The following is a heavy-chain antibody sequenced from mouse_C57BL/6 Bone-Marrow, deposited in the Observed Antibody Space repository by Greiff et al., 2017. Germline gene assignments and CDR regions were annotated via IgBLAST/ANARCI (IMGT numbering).Heavy chain of an antibody. D-gene: IGHD2-1*01. CDR3: TVCNYDYAMDY. J-gene: IGHJ4*01. V-gene: IGHV1-15*01. CDR1: GYTFTDYE. CDR2: IDPETGGT. Sequence: VQLQQSGAELVRPGASVTLSCKASGYTFTDYEMHWVKQTPVHGLEWIGAIDPETGGTAYNQKFKGKAILTADKSSSTAYMELRSLTSEDSAVYYCTVCNYDYAMDYWGQGTSVTVSS.